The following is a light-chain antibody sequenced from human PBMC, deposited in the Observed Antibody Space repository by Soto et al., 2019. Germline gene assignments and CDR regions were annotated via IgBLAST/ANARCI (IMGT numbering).Light chain of an antibody. V-gene: IGKV3-15*01. Sequence: IVMTQSPATLSVSPGERATLSCGAGQNIHTNLAWYQQKPGQAPRLLFYGASTGATGLPARFSGSGSGTEFTLTISSLQSEDFAVYYCQQYNNWPRWTFGQGTKVDIK. CDR2: GAS. J-gene: IGKJ1*01. CDR1: QNIHTN. CDR3: QQYNNWPRWT.